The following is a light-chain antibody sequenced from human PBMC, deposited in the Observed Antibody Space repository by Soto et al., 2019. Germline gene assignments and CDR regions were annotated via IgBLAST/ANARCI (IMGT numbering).Light chain of an antibody. J-gene: IGLJ2*01. CDR3: KSYAGSNIVL. Sequence: QSALTQPPSASGSPGQSVTISCTGTSNDVCGYNYVSWFQQHPGKAPKLLIYEVSKRPSGIPDRFSGSKSGNTASLTVSGLQAADEADYYCKSYAGSNIVLFGGGTKLTVL. CDR2: EVS. CDR1: SNDVCGYNY. V-gene: IGLV2-8*01.